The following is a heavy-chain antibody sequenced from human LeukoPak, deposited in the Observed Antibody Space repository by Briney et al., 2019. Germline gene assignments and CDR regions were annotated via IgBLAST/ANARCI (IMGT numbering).Heavy chain of an antibody. CDR3: ARDTMTTVIAYYFDY. Sequence: GGSLRLSCAASGFTFGSYAMSWVRQAPGKGLEWVAVISYDGSNKYYADSVKGRFTISRDNSKNTLYLQMNSLRAEDTAVYYCARDTMTTVIAYYFDYWGQGTLVTVSS. CDR2: ISYDGSNK. CDR1: GFTFGSYA. D-gene: IGHD4-17*01. V-gene: IGHV3-30*04. J-gene: IGHJ4*02.